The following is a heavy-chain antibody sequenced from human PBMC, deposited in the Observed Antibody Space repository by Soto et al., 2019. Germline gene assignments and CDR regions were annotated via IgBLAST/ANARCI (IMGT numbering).Heavy chain of an antibody. CDR1: GFTFSSYG. D-gene: IGHD2-2*01. CDR3: ARNQLGGMDV. V-gene: IGHV3-30*03. CDR2: ISYDGSNK. Sequence: QVQLVESGGGVVQPGRSLRLSCAASGFTFSSYGMHWVRQAPGKGLEWVAVISYDGSNKYYADSVKGRFTISRDNSKNTLYLQMNSLRAEDTAVYYCARNQLGGMDVWGQGTTVTVSS. J-gene: IGHJ6*02.